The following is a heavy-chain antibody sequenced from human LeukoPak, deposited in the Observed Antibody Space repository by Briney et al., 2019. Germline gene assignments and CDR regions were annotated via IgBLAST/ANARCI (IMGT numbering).Heavy chain of an antibody. D-gene: IGHD6-19*01. CDR3: ARYSSDYFDY. Sequence: GGALRLSCAASGFTFSSYAMSWGPQAPGEGVEWVSAISGSGGSTYYADSVKGRFTISRDNSKNTLYLQMNSLRAEDTAVYYCARYSSDYFDYWGQGTLVTVSS. V-gene: IGHV3-23*01. J-gene: IGHJ4*02. CDR2: ISGSGGST. CDR1: GFTFSSYA.